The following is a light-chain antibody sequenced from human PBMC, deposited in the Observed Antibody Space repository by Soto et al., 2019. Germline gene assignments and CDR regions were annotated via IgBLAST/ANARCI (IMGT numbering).Light chain of an antibody. CDR3: LQDYNCPWT. V-gene: IGKV1-6*01. J-gene: IGKJ1*01. CDR1: QGIKND. Sequence: AIQLTQSPSSLSASVGDRVTITCRASQGIKNDLGWYQQKPGKAPKLLIYAASSLQSGVPSRYSVSGSGTDFTLTISSLQPEDFAPYYCLQDYNCPWTFGQGTKVEIK. CDR2: AAS.